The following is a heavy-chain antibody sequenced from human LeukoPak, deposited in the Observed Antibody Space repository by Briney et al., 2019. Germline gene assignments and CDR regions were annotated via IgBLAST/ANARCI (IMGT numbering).Heavy chain of an antibody. J-gene: IGHJ6*03. CDR2: IYSGGST. Sequence: GGSLRLSCAASGFTVNSNYMSWVRQAPGKGLEWVSVIYSGGSTYYADSVKGRFTISRDNSKNTLYLQMNSLRAEDTAVYYCARDRKVVTAPDYYYYYMDVWGKGTTVTVSS. D-gene: IGHD2-21*02. V-gene: IGHV3-53*01. CDR3: ARDRKVVTAPDYYYYYMDV. CDR1: GFTVNSNY.